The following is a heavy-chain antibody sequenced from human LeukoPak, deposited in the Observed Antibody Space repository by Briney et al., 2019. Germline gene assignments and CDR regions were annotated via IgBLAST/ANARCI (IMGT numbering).Heavy chain of an antibody. D-gene: IGHD3-22*01. Sequence: NRGESLKISCKGSGYSFTSYWIGWVRQMPGKGLEWMGIIYPGDSDTRYSPSFQGRVTISADTSIRTAYLQWSSLKASDTAMYYCARTYDSGAFDIWGQGTMVTVSS. J-gene: IGHJ3*02. CDR3: ARTYDSGAFDI. V-gene: IGHV5-51*01. CDR2: IYPGDSDT. CDR1: GYSFTSYW.